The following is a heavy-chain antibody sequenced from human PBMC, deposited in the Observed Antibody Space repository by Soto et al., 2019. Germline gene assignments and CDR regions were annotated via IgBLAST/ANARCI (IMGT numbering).Heavy chain of an antibody. CDR2: IIPIFSTA. D-gene: IGHD6-13*01. Sequence: GASVKVSCKASGGTFNSHAISWVRQAPGQGLEWMGGIIPIFSTANYAQKFQGRVTITADKSTSTAYMELSSLRSEDTAVYYCARDHSSTWRNAMDVWAQGTTVTVS. V-gene: IGHV1-69*06. CDR3: ARDHSSTWRNAMDV. J-gene: IGHJ6*02. CDR1: GGTFNSHA.